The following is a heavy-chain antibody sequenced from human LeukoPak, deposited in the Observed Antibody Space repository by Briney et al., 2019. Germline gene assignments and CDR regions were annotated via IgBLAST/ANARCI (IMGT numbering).Heavy chain of an antibody. V-gene: IGHV1-69*05. Sequence: SVKVSCKASGGTFSSYAISWVRQAPGQGLEWMGGIIPIFGTANYAQKFQGRVTITTDESTSTAYMELSSLRSEDTAVYYCARERGDEHGYSGYDSPFDYWGQGTLVTVSS. CDR2: IIPIFGTA. CDR3: ARERGDEHGYSGYDSPFDY. CDR1: GGTFSSYA. J-gene: IGHJ4*02. D-gene: IGHD5-12*01.